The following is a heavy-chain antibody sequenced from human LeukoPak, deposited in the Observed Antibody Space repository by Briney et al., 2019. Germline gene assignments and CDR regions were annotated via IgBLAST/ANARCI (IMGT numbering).Heavy chain of an antibody. CDR3: AKAGEIMITFGGVIGESYYFDY. Sequence: GGSLRLSCAASGFTFDDYAMHWVRQAPGKGLEWVSGISWNSGSIGYADSVKGRFTISRDNAKNSLYLQMNGLRAEDTALYYCAKAGEIMITFGGVIGESYYFDYWGQGTLVTVSS. CDR1: GFTFDDYA. J-gene: IGHJ4*02. D-gene: IGHD3-16*02. V-gene: IGHV3-9*01. CDR2: ISWNSGSI.